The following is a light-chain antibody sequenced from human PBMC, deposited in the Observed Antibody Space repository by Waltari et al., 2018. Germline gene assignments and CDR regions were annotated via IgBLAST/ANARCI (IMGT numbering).Light chain of an antibody. V-gene: IGLV8-61*01. CDR1: SGSVSFTSY. J-gene: IGLJ3*02. CDR3: SLYMGSGIWV. CDR2: NVN. Sequence: QTVVTQEPSLSVSPGGTVTLTCALSSGSVSFTSYATWYQQTPGQAPRKLMYNVNSRSSGVPDRFSGPVRGNKADLTITGAQAEYESEYYCSLYMGSGIWVFGGGTKLTGL.